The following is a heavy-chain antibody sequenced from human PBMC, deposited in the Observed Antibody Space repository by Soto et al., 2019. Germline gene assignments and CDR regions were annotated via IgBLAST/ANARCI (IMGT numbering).Heavy chain of an antibody. CDR3: ARALLAMESY. V-gene: IGHV3-7*01. Sequence: EVQLVESGGGLVQPGGSLRLSCAASGFTFSIFWMHWVRQAPGKGLEWVANIKQDGSEKYYVDSVKGRFTISRDNAKNSLYPQMNSLRAEDTAVYYCARALLAMESYWGQGTLVTVPS. J-gene: IGHJ4*02. CDR1: GFTFSIFW. D-gene: IGHD2-2*01. CDR2: IKQDGSEK.